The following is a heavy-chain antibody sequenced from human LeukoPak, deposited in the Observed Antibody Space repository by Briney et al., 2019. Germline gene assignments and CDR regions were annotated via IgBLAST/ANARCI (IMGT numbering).Heavy chain of an antibody. Sequence: SQTLSLTCTVSGGSISSGGYYWSWIRQPPGKGLEWIGYIYHSGSTYYNPSLKSRVTISVDRSKNQFSLKLSSVTAADTAVYYCARDPAEMATFYYWGQGTLVTVSS. CDR3: ARDPAEMATFYY. CDR2: IYHSGST. V-gene: IGHV4-30-2*01. D-gene: IGHD5-24*01. CDR1: GGSISSGGYY. J-gene: IGHJ4*02.